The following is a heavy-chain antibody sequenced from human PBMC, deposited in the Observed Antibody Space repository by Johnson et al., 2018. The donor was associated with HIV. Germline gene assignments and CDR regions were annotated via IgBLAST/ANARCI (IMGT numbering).Heavy chain of an antibody. D-gene: IGHD6-19*01. Sequence: VQLVESGGGLVQPGRSLRLSCAASGFTFDDYAMHWVRQAPGKGLEWVSGISWNSGSIGYADSVKGRFTISRDNSKNTLYLQMNSLRAEDTAVYYCAKDRGETGWDAFDIWGQGTMVTVSS. CDR1: GFTFDDYA. CDR3: AKDRGETGWDAFDI. J-gene: IGHJ3*02. V-gene: IGHV3-9*01. CDR2: ISWNSGSI.